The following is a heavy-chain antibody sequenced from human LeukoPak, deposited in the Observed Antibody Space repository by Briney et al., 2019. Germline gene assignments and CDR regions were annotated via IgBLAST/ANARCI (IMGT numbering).Heavy chain of an antibody. CDR2: LYSDGNT. CDR1: GYTVITND. J-gene: IGHJ4*02. V-gene: IGHV3-53*01. Sequence: GGSLRLSCAAAGYTVITNDMTWVRQAPGKGLEWVSVLYSDGNTRYADSVQGRFTSSRDNSKNSLYLEMNSLSPDDTAVYYCARGVESLAANTLAYWGQGTLVTVSS. D-gene: IGHD3-16*01. CDR3: ARGVESLAANTLAY.